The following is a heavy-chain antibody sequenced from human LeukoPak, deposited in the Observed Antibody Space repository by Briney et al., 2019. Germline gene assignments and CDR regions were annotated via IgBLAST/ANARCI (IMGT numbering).Heavy chain of an antibody. D-gene: IGHD5-18*01. CDR3: TSSSHVDTAINYYYYYMDV. Sequence: GGSLRLSCAASVFTFSGSAMHWVRQASGKGLEWVSRSRSKANSYATAYAASVKGRFTISRDDSKNTAYLQMNSLKTEDTAVYYCTSSSHVDTAINYYYYYMDVWGKGTTVTVSS. J-gene: IGHJ6*03. CDR2: SRSKANSYAT. CDR1: VFTFSGSA. V-gene: IGHV3-73*01.